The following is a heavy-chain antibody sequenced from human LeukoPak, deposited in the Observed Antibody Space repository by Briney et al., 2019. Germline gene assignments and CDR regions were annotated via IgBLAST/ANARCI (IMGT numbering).Heavy chain of an antibody. Sequence: GGSLRLSCEASGFTFRTYGMAWVRQAPGKGLEWASGITGSSTWTYYADSVKGRFTISRDNSNNTLHLQMNSLTAEDTAIYYCARELVSLGTGYFDLWGRGTLVTVSS. CDR1: GFTFRTYG. J-gene: IGHJ2*01. V-gene: IGHV3-23*01. D-gene: IGHD7-27*01. CDR2: ITGSSTWT. CDR3: ARELVSLGTGYFDL.